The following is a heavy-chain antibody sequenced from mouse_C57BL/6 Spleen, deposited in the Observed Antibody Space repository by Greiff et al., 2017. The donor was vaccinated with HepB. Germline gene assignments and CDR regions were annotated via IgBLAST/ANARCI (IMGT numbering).Heavy chain of an antibody. D-gene: IGHD2-2*01. J-gene: IGHJ3*01. Sequence: EVKLQQSGPELVKPGASVKIPCKASGYTFTDYNMDWVKQSHGKSLEWIGDINPNNGGTIYNQKFKGKATLTVDKSSSTAYMELRSLTSEDTAVYYCARGVYYGYDVGFAYWGQGTLVTVSA. V-gene: IGHV1-18*01. CDR1: GYTFTDYN. CDR2: INPNNGGT. CDR3: ARGVYYGYDVGFAY.